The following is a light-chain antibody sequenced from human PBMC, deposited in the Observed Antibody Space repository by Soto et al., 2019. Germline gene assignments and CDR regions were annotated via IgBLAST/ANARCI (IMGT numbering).Light chain of an antibody. J-gene: IGKJ1*01. CDR2: AAS. CDR3: QQYNSYRT. CDR1: QSISIY. V-gene: IGKV1-39*01. Sequence: DIQMTQSPSSLSASLGDRVTITCRASQSISIYLNWYQQKTGKAPKLLIYAASTLQSGVPSSFSGSGSGTDFTLTISSLQPDDFATYYCQQYNSYRTFGQGTKVAIK.